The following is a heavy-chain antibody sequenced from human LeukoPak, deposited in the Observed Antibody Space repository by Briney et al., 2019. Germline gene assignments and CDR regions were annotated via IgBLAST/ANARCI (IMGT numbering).Heavy chain of an antibody. D-gene: IGHD6-13*01. CDR3: VKAAGTGYFDY. J-gene: IGHJ4*02. CDR1: GGSISPYY. CDR2: IYYSGST. V-gene: IGHV4-59*01. Sequence: SETLSLTCSVSGGSISPYYWTWIRQSPGKGLEWIGYIYYSGSTNYNPSLKSRVTISVDTSKNQFSLKLSSVTAADTAVYYCVKAAGTGYFDYWGQGTLVTVSS.